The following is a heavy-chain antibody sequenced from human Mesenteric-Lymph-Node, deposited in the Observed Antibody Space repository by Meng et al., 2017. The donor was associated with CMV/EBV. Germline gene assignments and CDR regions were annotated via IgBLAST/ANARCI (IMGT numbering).Heavy chain of an antibody. CDR3: ARDLGSSSRGLDV. Sequence: GSLRLSCTVSGGSISTYYWSWIRQPPGKGLEWIGYIHYSGSTNYNPSLKSRVTMSLDTSKKQFSLILSSVTAADTAIYYCARDLGSSSRGLDVWGQGTTVTVSS. CDR1: GGSISTYY. V-gene: IGHV4-59*01. J-gene: IGHJ6*02. D-gene: IGHD6-19*01. CDR2: IHYSGST.